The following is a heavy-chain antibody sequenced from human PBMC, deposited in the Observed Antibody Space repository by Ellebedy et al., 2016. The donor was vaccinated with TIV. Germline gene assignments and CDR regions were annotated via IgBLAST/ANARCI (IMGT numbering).Heavy chain of an antibody. CDR3: AHSLRDVDLSYYFDY. Sequence: SGPTLVKPTQTLTLTCTFTGFSLNTLGVGVGWIRLPSGKALDWLGLIYSDDDKRYGPSLKSRLTITRGTSKDQVVLSMTNMDPVDTATYYCAHSLRDVDLSYYFDYWGQGTLVTVSS. CDR1: GFSLNTLGVG. D-gene: IGHD3/OR15-3a*01. CDR2: IYSDDDK. V-gene: IGHV2-5*05. J-gene: IGHJ4*02.